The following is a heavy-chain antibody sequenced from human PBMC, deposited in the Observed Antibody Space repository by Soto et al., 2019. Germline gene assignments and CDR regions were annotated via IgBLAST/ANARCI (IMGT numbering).Heavy chain of an antibody. CDR3: ARHFVAVVIKGWGY. CDR2: TYYNGNA. V-gene: IGHV4-39*01. J-gene: IGHJ4*02. D-gene: IGHD3-10*01. Sequence: LSLTCNVSGGSIDRSNYYWDWLRQPPGKGVEWIGTTYYNGNAYYNPSLKSRVSMSVDTSKNQFSLKLVSVTAADTAVYYCARHFVAVVIKGWGYWGQGTLVTVSS. CDR1: GGSIDRSNYY.